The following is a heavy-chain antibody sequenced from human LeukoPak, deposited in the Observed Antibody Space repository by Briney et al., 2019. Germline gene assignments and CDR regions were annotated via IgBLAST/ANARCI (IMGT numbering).Heavy chain of an antibody. J-gene: IGHJ5*02. CDR3: ARAAQYCSSTSCYEWFDP. V-gene: IGHV3-23*01. CDR1: GFTLSSYA. D-gene: IGHD2-2*01. CDR2: ISVNGGST. Sequence: GGSLRLSCAASGFTLSSYAMNWVRLAPGKGLEWVSGISVNGGSTYYADSVKGRFTISRDNSKNTLYLQMNSLRAEDTAVYYCARAAQYCSSTSCYEWFDPWGQGTLVTVSS.